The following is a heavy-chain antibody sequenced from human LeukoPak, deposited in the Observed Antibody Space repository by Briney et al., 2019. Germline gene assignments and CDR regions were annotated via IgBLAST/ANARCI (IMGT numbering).Heavy chain of an antibody. V-gene: IGHV4-59*01. J-gene: IGHJ4*02. D-gene: IGHD1-1*01. CDR1: GGSISSYY. CDR3: ARSGPRDNWNDDY. CDR2: IYYSGST. Sequence: PSETLSLTCTVSGGSISSYYWSWIRQPPGKGLEWIGYIYYSGSTNYNPSLKSRVTISVDTSKNQFSLKLSSVTAADTAVYYCARSGPRDNWNDDYWGQGTLVTVSS.